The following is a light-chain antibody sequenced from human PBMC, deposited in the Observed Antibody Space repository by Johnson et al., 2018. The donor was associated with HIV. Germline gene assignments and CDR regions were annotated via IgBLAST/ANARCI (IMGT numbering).Light chain of an antibody. V-gene: IGLV1-51*01. Sequence: QAVLTQPPSVSAAPGQKVTISCSGTSSNIGNNYVSWYQQFPGTAPKLVIYDNNNRPSGIPDRFSGSKSGTSATLGITGLQTGDEADYYCGTWDSSLSAGGANFLFGTVTNVTVL. CDR3: GTWDSSLSAGGANFL. CDR2: DNN. CDR1: SSNIGNNY. J-gene: IGLJ1*01.